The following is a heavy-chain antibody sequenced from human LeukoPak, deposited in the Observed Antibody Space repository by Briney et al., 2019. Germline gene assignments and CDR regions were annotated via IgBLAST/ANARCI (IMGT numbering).Heavy chain of an antibody. D-gene: IGHD6-19*01. CDR3: ARREWLVPENWFDP. CDR1: GGPFSGYY. V-gene: IGHV4-34*01. CDR2: INHSGST. J-gene: IGHJ5*02. Sequence: PSETLSLTCAVYGGPFSGYYWSWIRQPPGKGLEWIGEINHSGSTNYNPSLKSRVTISVDTSKNQFSLKLSSVTAADTAVYYCARREWLVPENWFDPWGQGTLVTVSS.